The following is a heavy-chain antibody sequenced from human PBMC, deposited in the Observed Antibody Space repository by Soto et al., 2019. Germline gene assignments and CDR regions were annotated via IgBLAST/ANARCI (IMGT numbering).Heavy chain of an antibody. D-gene: IGHD1-26*01. V-gene: IGHV4-59*12. J-gene: IGHJ4*02. Sequence: SETLSLTCSVSNGSISGFYWTWIRQPPGKILEWIGYIHYSGRTDYNPSLTSRATMSVDTSKNQFSLNLKSITATDTAVYYCVRVGVGIGNHFDSWGRGTLVTVSS. CDR1: NGSISGFY. CDR2: IHYSGRT. CDR3: VRVGVGIGNHFDS.